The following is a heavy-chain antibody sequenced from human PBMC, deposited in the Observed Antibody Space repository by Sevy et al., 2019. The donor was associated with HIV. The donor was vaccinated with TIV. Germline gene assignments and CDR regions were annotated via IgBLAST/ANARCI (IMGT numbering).Heavy chain of an antibody. J-gene: IGHJ4*02. D-gene: IGHD3-9*01. Sequence: SETLSLTCTVSGGSISSYYWSWIRQPPGKGLEWIGYVNYSGSTNYNPSLKSRVTISVDTSKNHFSLKLSCGTAADTAVYYCARVLTGYLGGPFDYWGQGTLVTVSS. V-gene: IGHV4-59*01. CDR3: ARVLTGYLGGPFDY. CDR1: GGSISSYY. CDR2: VNYSGST.